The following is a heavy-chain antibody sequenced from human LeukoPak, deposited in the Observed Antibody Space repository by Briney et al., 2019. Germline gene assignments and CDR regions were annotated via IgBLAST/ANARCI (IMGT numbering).Heavy chain of an antibody. Sequence: VAPVKVSCKASGYTFTSYGISWVRQAPGQGLEWMGWISAYNGNTNYAQKLQGRVTMTTDTSTSTAYMELRSLRSDDTAVYYCASPSSWQPGGAFDIWGQGTMVTVSS. CDR1: GYTFTSYG. V-gene: IGHV1-18*01. D-gene: IGHD6-13*01. J-gene: IGHJ3*02. CDR3: ASPSSWQPGGAFDI. CDR2: ISAYNGNT.